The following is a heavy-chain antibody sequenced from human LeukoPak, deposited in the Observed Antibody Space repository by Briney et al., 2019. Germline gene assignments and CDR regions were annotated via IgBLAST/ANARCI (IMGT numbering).Heavy chain of an antibody. V-gene: IGHV1-18*01. J-gene: IGHJ6*02. Sequence: ASVKVSCKASGYTFTSYGISWVRQAPEQGLEWMGWISAYNGNTNYAQKLQGRVTMTTDTSTSTAYMELRSLRSDDTAVYYCARDGYCSSTSCYFDYYYGMDVWGQGTTVTVSS. CDR1: GYTFTSYG. D-gene: IGHD2-2*01. CDR3: ARDGYCSSTSCYFDYYYGMDV. CDR2: ISAYNGNT.